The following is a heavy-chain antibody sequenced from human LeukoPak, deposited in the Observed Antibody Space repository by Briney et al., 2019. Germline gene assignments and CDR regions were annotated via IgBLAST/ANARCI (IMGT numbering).Heavy chain of an antibody. J-gene: IGHJ4*02. CDR3: ASAPEYYDFWSGLGD. CDR1: GGTFSSYA. D-gene: IGHD3-3*01. CDR2: IIPIFGTA. V-gene: IGHV1-69*05. Sequence: SVKVSCKASGGTFSSYAISWVRQAPGQGLEWMGRIIPIFGTANYAQKFQGRVTITTGESTSTAYMELSSLRSEDTAVYYCASAPEYYDFWSGLGDWGQGTLVTVSS.